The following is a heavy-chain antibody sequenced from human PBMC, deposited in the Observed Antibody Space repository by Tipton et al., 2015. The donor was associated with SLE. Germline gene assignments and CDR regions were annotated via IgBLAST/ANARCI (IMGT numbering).Heavy chain of an antibody. CDR1: GGSISSGSYY. CDR2: IYTSGST. V-gene: IGHV4-61*02. J-gene: IGHJ4*02. D-gene: IGHD1-26*01. CDR3: ARELEVFDKWGMPFDH. Sequence: TLSLTCTVSGGSISSGSYYWSWIRQPAGKGLEWIGRIYTSGSTNYNPSLKSRVTISVDTSKNQFSLKLSSVTAADTAVYYCARELEVFDKWGMPFDHWGQGTLVTVSS.